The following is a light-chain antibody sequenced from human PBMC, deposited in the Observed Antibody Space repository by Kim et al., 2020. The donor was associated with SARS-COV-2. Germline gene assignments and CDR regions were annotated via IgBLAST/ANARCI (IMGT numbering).Light chain of an antibody. Sequence: GQSITLSCTGTSNDVGGYDYVSWYRQHPGKAPKLMIYDVTKRPSGVSNRFSGSKSGNTASLTISGLQAEDEADYYCSSFTISNTLVFGGGTKVTVL. CDR3: SSFTISNTLV. V-gene: IGLV2-14*04. CDR1: SNDVGGYDY. CDR2: DVT. J-gene: IGLJ3*02.